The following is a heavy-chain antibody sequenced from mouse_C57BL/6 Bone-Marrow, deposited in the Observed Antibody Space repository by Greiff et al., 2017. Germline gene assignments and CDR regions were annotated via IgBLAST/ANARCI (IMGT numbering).Heavy chain of an antibody. CDR3: ARMGSNYVAWFAY. CDR2: IYPGDGDT. D-gene: IGHD2-5*01. Sequence: QVQLKQSGAELVKPGASVKISCKASGYAFSSYWMNWVKQRPGKGLEWIGQIYPGDGDTNYNGKFKGKATLTADKSSSTAYMQLSSLTSEDSAVYFCARMGSNYVAWFAYWGQGTLVTVSA. J-gene: IGHJ3*01. CDR1: GYAFSSYW. V-gene: IGHV1-80*01.